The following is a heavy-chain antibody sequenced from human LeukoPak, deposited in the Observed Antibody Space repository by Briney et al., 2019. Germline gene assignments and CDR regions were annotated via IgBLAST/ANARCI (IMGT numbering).Heavy chain of an antibody. CDR3: AKDYGYSSSWYDY. J-gene: IGHJ4*02. V-gene: IGHV3-9*01. Sequence: GRSLRLSCEASGFTFDDYGMHRVRQAPGKGLEWVSTISWNSASVGYVDSVKGRFTISRDNAKKTLHLQMNSLRPEDTALYYCAKDYGYSSSWYDYWGQGTLVTVSS. D-gene: IGHD6-13*01. CDR2: ISWNSASV. CDR1: GFTFDDYG.